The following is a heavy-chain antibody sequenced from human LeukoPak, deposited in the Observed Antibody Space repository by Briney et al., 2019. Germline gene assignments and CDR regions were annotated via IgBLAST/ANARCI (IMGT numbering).Heavy chain of an antibody. CDR1: GYTFTSYD. Sequence: GSSVTLSCTSSGYTFTSYDINRVRQVTDQGHVRTGLMNLNSGKTAYTQKFQARVTMTRNASISTAYMELSSLKSEDTAVYYCARGQRLSGNYFLGGQWGQGTLVTVSS. CDR2: MNLNSGKT. CDR3: ARGQRLSGNYFLGGQ. D-gene: IGHD1-26*01. J-gene: IGHJ4*02. V-gene: IGHV1-8*01.